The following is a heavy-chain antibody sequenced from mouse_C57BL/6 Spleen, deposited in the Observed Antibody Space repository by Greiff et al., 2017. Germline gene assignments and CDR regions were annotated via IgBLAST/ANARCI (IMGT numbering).Heavy chain of an antibody. CDR3: ARRRDYGNYWIFDY. Sequence: EVQLQQSGPELVKPGASVKIPCKASGYTFTDYNMDWVKQSHGKSLEWIGDINPNNGGTIYNQKFKGKATLTVDKSSSTAYMELRSLTSEDTAVYYCARRRDYGNYWIFDYWGQGTTLTVSS. CDR1: GYTFTDYN. V-gene: IGHV1-18*01. J-gene: IGHJ2*01. D-gene: IGHD2-1*01. CDR2: INPNNGGT.